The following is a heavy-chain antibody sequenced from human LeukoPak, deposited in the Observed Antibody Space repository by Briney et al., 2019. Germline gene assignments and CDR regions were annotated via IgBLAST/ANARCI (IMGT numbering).Heavy chain of an antibody. CDR2: TYYSGST. J-gene: IGHJ4*02. CDR3: ARGEYSYGSFDY. Sequence: SETLSLTCTVSGGSISSYYWSWIRQPPGKGLEWIGYTYYSGSTNYNPSLKSRVTISVDTSKNQFSLKLSSVTAADTAVYYCARGEYSYGSFDYWGQGTLVTVSS. CDR1: GGSISSYY. V-gene: IGHV4-59*01. D-gene: IGHD5-18*01.